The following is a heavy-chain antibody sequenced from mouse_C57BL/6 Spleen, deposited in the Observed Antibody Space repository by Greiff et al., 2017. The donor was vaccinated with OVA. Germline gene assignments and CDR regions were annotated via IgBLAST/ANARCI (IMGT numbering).Heavy chain of an antibody. CDR3: ARDYGSSYEYYSYFDV. D-gene: IGHD1-1*01. J-gene: IGHJ1*03. V-gene: IGHV1-82*01. CDR2: IYPGDGDT. Sequence: VKLQESGPELVKPGASVKISCKASGYAFSSSWMNWVKQRPGKGLEWIGRIYPGDGDTNYNGKFKGKATLTADKSSSTAYMQLSSLTSEDSAVYFCARDYGSSYEYYSYFDVWGTGTTVTVSS. CDR1: GYAFSSSW.